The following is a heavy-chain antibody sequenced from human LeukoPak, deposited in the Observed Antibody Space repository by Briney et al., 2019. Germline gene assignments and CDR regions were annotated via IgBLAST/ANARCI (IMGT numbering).Heavy chain of an antibody. J-gene: IGHJ3*02. D-gene: IGHD3-3*01. CDR3: ARLGDFWSGPI. V-gene: IGHV3-7*01. CDR1: GFTFSSYR. CDR2: IKQDGSEK. Sequence: GGSLRLSXAASGFTFSSYRMSWVRQAPGKGLEWVANIKQDGSEKYYVDSVKGRFTISRDNAKNSLYLQMNSLRAEDTAVYYCARLGDFWSGPIWGQGTMVTVSS.